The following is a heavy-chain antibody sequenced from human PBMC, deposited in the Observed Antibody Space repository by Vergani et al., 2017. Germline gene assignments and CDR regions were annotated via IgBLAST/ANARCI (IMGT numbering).Heavy chain of an antibody. D-gene: IGHD6-19*01. V-gene: IGHV3-7*01. Sequence: EVQLVESGGGLVQPGGSLRLSCAASGFTFSSYWMSWVRQAPGKGLEWVANIKQDGSEKYYVDSVKGRFTISRDNAKNSLYLQMNSLKAEDTAVYYCASREVAGTLNTYYYYYMDVWGKXP. CDR3: ASREVAGTLNTYYYYYMDV. CDR2: IKQDGSEK. CDR1: GFTFSSYW. J-gene: IGHJ6*03.